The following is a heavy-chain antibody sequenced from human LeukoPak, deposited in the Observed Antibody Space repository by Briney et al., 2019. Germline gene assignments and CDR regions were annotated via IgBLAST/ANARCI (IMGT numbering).Heavy chain of an antibody. CDR1: GGSITNDH. CDR2: ISSSGTT. V-gene: IGHV4-59*08. D-gene: IGHD6-19*01. Sequence: SETLSLTCTVSGGSITNDHWSWIRQPPGKGLEWIGYISSSGTTNYNPSLKSRLSISIDTSKNQFSLKVSSVTAADTAVYYCARLNGGWLAPYYFDYWGQGTLVTVSS. CDR3: ARLNGGWLAPYYFDY. J-gene: IGHJ4*02.